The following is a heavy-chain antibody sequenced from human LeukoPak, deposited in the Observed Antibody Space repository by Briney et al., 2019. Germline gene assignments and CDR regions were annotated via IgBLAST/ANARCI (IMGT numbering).Heavy chain of an antibody. CDR2: INPDSGGT. J-gene: IGHJ4*02. Sequence: GASVKVSCKASGYTFTAYYMHWVRQAPGQGLEWMGWINPDSGGTNYVEKFQGRVTMTRDTSISTVYMDLSGLRSDDTAVYYCARDSSGNDYWGQGTLVTVSS. CDR3: ARDSSGNDY. D-gene: IGHD6-19*01. V-gene: IGHV1-2*02. CDR1: GYTFTAYY.